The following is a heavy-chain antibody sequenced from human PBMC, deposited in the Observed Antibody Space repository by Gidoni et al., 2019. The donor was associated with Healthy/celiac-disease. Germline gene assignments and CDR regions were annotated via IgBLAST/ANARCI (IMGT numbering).Heavy chain of an antibody. Sequence: VQLQQRGAGLFNPSETLSLTCAVYGGSFSGYYWSWIPQPPGKGLQWIGEINHSESTNYNPSLKSRVTISVDTSKNQFSLKLSSVTAADTAVYYCARGRAGLRLGDYWGQGTLVTVSS. D-gene: IGHD6-19*01. CDR1: GGSFSGYY. V-gene: IGHV4-34*01. J-gene: IGHJ4*02. CDR2: INHSEST. CDR3: ARGRAGLRLGDY.